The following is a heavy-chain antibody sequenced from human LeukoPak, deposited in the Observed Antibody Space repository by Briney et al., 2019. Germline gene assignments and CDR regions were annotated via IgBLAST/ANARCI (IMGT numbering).Heavy chain of an antibody. Sequence: GGSLRLSCAASGFTVSSNYMSWVRQAPGKGLEWVSVIYRDGSSYYAESVKGRFTISRDNSKNTLYIQMDSLRAEDTAVYYCARSFYGILIGYYQYFDYWGQGTLVTVSS. CDR2: IYRDGSS. V-gene: IGHV3-66*01. J-gene: IGHJ4*02. D-gene: IGHD3-9*01. CDR1: GFTVSSNY. CDR3: ARSFYGILIGYYQYFDY.